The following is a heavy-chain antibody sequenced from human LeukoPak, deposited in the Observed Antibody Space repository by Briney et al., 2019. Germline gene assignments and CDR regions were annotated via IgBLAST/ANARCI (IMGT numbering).Heavy chain of an antibody. D-gene: IGHD6-19*01. CDR1: GDSIKDYY. CDR3: ARQGSENYFDS. Sequence: SETLSLTCTVSGDSIKDYYWSWIRQPAGKGLEWIGRMSKSGNTNCNSSLKSRLTMSIETSKNQFSLKLNSVTAADTAVYYCARQGSENYFDSWGLGTLVTVSS. CDR2: MSKSGNT. V-gene: IGHV4-4*07. J-gene: IGHJ4*02.